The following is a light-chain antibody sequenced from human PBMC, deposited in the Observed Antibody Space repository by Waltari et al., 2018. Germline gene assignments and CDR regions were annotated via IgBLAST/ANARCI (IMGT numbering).Light chain of an antibody. J-gene: IGLJ2*01. CDR3: CSHAGSYTLV. V-gene: IGLV2-11*01. CDR1: SSDVGAYYF. CDR2: DVN. Sequence: QSALTQPRPASGSPGPSVPISCTGTSSDVGAYYFVSWYQQEPGRAPKVIIYDVNRRPSGVPDRFSGSKSGNTASLTISGLRAEDEADYYCCSHAGSYTLVFGGGTKLTVL.